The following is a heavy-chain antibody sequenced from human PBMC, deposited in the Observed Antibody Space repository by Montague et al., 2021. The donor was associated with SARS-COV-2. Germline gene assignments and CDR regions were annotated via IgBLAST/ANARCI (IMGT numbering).Heavy chain of an antibody. CDR2: IDKSGTT. CDR1: GVVISWGGYF. V-gene: IGHV4-31*03. D-gene: IGHD3-16*02. Sequence: TLSLTCTVSGVVISWGGYFGHSFRQHSQNDLEWIVYIDKSGTTQYNPSLKSRVSLSVDTSKNQFSLNLRSATAADTALYYCARHRTYYDEVWGTHRYTPDYWGQGTLVTVSS. J-gene: IGHJ4*02. CDR3: ARHRTYYDEVWGTHRYTPDY.